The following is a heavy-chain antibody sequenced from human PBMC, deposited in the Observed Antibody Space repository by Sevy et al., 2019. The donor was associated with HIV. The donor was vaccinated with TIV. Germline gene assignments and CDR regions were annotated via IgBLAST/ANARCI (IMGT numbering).Heavy chain of an antibody. CDR2: IYSDGRT. CDR3: ARDRYYDASGYYYYYYSMDV. Sequence: GGSLRLSCAASGLSVIDNYMNWVRQAPGKGLELVSVIYSDGRTYYADSVKGRFTISRDNSKNTLYLHMNNLRPEDTAVYYCARDRYYDASGYYYYYYSMDVWGQGTTVTVSS. CDR1: GLSVIDNY. J-gene: IGHJ6*02. D-gene: IGHD3-22*01. V-gene: IGHV3-66*01.